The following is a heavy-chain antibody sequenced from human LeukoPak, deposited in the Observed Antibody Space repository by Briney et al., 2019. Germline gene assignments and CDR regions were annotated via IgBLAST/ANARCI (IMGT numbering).Heavy chain of an antibody. J-gene: IGHJ4*02. CDR3: ARGSFVDC. CDR1: GGSISSSSYY. V-gene: IGHV4-39*07. CDR2: FYYGGSP. Sequence: LSLTCTVSGGSISSSSYYWGWIRQPPGKGLEWIGSFYYGGSPYYNPSLKSRATIPVDTSKNQFSLKLSSVTAADTAVYYCARGSFVDCWGQGTLVAVSS.